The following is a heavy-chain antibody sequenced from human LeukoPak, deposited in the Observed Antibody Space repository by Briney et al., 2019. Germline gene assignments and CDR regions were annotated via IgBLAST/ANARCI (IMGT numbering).Heavy chain of an antibody. J-gene: IGHJ4*02. Sequence: GGSLRLSCAASGFTFSSYTMNWVRQAPGKGLEWVSSISSSSGSIYYADSVKGRFTISRDNSKNTLYLQMNSLRAEDTAVYYCAREGYCSGGSCALFDSWGQGTLVTVSS. V-gene: IGHV3-21*01. D-gene: IGHD2-15*01. CDR3: AREGYCSGGSCALFDS. CDR1: GFTFSSYT. CDR2: ISSSSGSI.